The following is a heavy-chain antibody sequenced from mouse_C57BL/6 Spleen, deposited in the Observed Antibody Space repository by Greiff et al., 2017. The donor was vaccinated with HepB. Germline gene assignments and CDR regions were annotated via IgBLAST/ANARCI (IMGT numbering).Heavy chain of an antibody. CDR1: GYTFTSYG. Sequence: QVQLKQSGAELARPGASVKLSCKASGYTFTSYGISWVKQRTGQGLEWIGEIYPRSGNTYYNEKFKGKATLTADKSSSTAYMELRSLTSEDSAVYFCARDEIYSKDFDYWGQGTTLTVSS. D-gene: IGHD2-5*01. J-gene: IGHJ2*01. CDR3: ARDEIYSKDFDY. V-gene: IGHV1-81*01. CDR2: IYPRSGNT.